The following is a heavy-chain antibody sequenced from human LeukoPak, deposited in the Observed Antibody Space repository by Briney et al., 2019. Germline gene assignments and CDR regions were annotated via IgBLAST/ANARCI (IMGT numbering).Heavy chain of an antibody. CDR3: VKGGYSSSWYGTLFNWFDP. V-gene: IGHV3-64D*09. CDR1: GFTFSSYA. CDR2: ICSNGGST. Sequence: GGSLRLSCSASGFTFSSYAMHWVRQAPGKGLEYVSAICSNGGSTYYADSVKGRFTISRDNSKNTLYPQMSSLRAEDTAVYYCVKGGYSSSWYGTLFNWFDPWGQGTLVTVSS. J-gene: IGHJ5*02. D-gene: IGHD6-13*01.